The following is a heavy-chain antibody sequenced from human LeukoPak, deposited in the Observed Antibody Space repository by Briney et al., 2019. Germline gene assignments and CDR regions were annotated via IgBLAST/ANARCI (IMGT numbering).Heavy chain of an antibody. J-gene: IGHJ5*01. CDR3: ARDAYTSASDS. CDR1: GFTFSTYW. D-gene: IGHD3-16*01. V-gene: IGHV3-7*01. CDR2: LNPDGSDK. Sequence: GGSLRLSCAASGFTFSTYWMTWVRQAPGKGLEWVANLNPDGSDKYYVDSVKGRFTISRDNAKSSLYLQMSSLRAEDTAVYYCARDAYTSASDSWGQGTLVTVSS.